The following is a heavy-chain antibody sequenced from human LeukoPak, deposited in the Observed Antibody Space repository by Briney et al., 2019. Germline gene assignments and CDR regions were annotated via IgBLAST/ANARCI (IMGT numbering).Heavy chain of an antibody. CDR2: IDNDGSDT. Sequence: PGGSLRLSCAASGFTFRNYWIHWVRQAPGKGLVWISRIDNDGSDTIYADSVKGRFTISRDNAKNTLYLQMNSLRAEDTAVYYCARDYYDSSGYYRFDYWGQGTLVTVSS. CDR1: GFTFRNYW. J-gene: IGHJ4*02. V-gene: IGHV3-74*01. CDR3: ARDYYDSSGYYRFDY. D-gene: IGHD3-22*01.